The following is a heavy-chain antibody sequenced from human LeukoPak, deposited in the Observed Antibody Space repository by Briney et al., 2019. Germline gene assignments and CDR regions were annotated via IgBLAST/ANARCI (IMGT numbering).Heavy chain of an antibody. Sequence: SKTLSLTCTVSGGSISSYYWSWIRQPPGKGLEWIGYIYYSGSTNYNPSLKSRVTISVDTSKNQFSLKLCSVTAADTAVYYCAGVLYGDYSLDYWGQGTLVTVSS. D-gene: IGHD4-17*01. CDR2: IYYSGST. CDR1: GGSISSYY. CDR3: AGVLYGDYSLDY. J-gene: IGHJ4*02. V-gene: IGHV4-59*01.